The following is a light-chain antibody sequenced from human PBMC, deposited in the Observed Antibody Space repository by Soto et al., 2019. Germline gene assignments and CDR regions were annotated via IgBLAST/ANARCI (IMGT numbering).Light chain of an antibody. CDR1: QSISTY. Sequence: DIQMTQSPSSLSASVGDRVTITCRASQSISTYLNWYQQKPGKALNLLIYTAPNLQSGVPSRFSGSGSGTDFTLTISGLQPEDFATYYCQESYSTPMWTFGQGTKVEIK. V-gene: IGKV1-39*01. J-gene: IGKJ1*01. CDR2: TAP. CDR3: QESYSTPMWT.